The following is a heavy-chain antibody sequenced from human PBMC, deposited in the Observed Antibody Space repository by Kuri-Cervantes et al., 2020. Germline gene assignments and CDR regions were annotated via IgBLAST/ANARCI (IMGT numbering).Heavy chain of an antibody. CDR1: GYTFTSYG. J-gene: IGHJ3*02. V-gene: IGHV1-18*01. CDR3: ARDCRPSRAPSNDAYDI. Sequence: ASVKVSCKASGYTFTSYGFSWVRQAPGQGLEWMGWISAYNANTNYAQRLQGRVTMTTDTSTSTAYMELRSLRSDDTALYYCARDCRPSRAPSNDAYDIWGQGTMVTVSS. D-gene: IGHD5-24*01. CDR2: ISAYNANT.